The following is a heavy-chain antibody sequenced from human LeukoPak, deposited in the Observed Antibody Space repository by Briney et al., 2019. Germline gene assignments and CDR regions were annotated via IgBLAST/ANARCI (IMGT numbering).Heavy chain of an antibody. Sequence: PGGSLRLSCAASGFTFSSYSMNWVRQAPGKGLEWVAVISYDGSNKYYADSVKGRFTISRDNSKNTLYLQMNSLRAEDTAVYYCARVLWDDYGALGAFDIWGQGTMGTVSS. J-gene: IGHJ3*02. CDR1: GFTFSSYS. CDR2: ISYDGSNK. D-gene: IGHD4-17*01. CDR3: ARVLWDDYGALGAFDI. V-gene: IGHV3-30*03.